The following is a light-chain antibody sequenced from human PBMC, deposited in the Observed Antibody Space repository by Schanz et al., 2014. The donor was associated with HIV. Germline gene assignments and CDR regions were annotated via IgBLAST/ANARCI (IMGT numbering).Light chain of an antibody. CDR2: ANN. CDR3: AAWDGSLNVWV. CDR1: SSNVGSNT. J-gene: IGLJ3*02. Sequence: QSVLTQPPSASGTPGQRVTISCSGSSSNVGSNTVNWYQHLPGTAPKLLMYANNQRASGVPDRFSGSGSGTSASLAITGLRSEDEADYYCAAWDGSLNVWVFGGGIKLTVL. V-gene: IGLV1-44*01.